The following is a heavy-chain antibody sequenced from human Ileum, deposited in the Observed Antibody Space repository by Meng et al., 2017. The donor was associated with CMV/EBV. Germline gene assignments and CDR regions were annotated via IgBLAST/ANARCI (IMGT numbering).Heavy chain of an antibody. D-gene: IGHD2-2*01. Sequence: GVVMTSAASSRTGTFSDGCVSWYYCALIRQSDGKGLEWIGRIHISGTTNYHPSLKNRVTLSLDTAKDQFSLELTAVSAADTAVYYCAREKSSCTSSTCYGVDSWGQGTLVTVSS. V-gene: IGHV4-4*07. CDR1: DGCVSWYY. CDR2: IHISGTT. CDR3: AREKSSCTSSTCYGVDS. J-gene: IGHJ4*02.